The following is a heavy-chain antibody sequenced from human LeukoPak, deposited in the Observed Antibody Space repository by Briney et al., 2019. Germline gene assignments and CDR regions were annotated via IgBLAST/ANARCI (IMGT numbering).Heavy chain of an antibody. CDR3: AKGVRSGTYYNCFDP. J-gene: IGHJ5*02. CDR2: ISGDGDNT. V-gene: IGHV3-43*02. Sequence: GGSLRLSCVASGFTLDDYALHWVRQAPGKGLEWISLISGDGDNTYYADSVKGRFTISRDNSKNSLYLQMSSLRAEDTALYYCAKGVRSGTYYNCFDPWGQGALVTVSS. D-gene: IGHD1-26*01. CDR1: GFTLDDYA.